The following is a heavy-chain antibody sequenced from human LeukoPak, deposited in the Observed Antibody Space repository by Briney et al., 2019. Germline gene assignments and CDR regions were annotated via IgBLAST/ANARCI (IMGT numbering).Heavy chain of an antibody. CDR3: ARGYTRDSSGWYPHGYYYYYMDV. CDR1: GYSIRNGYN. V-gene: IGHV4-38-2*02. Sequence: SETLSLTCTVSGYSIRNGYNWGWIRLSPGKGLEWLGSIYQSGSTYDNPSLKSRVTISVDTSKNQFSLKLGSVTAADTAVYYCARGYTRDSSGWYPHGYYYYYMDVWGKGTTVTISS. J-gene: IGHJ6*03. CDR2: IYQSGST. D-gene: IGHD6-19*01.